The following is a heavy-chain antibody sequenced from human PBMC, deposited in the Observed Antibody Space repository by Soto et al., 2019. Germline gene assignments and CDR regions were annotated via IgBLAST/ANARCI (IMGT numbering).Heavy chain of an antibody. CDR2: ISGGGGRI. D-gene: IGHD2-2*01. V-gene: IGHV3-23*01. CDR3: AKRPASLVCFDY. Sequence: EVQLLESGGGLVQPGGSLRLSCAASGFTFSNYDMSWVRQAPGKGLEWVSIISGGGGRIYYADSVKGRFTISRDNSKNTLYMQMTSLRAEDRAVYYCAKRPASLVCFDYWGQGTLVTVSS. CDR1: GFTFSNYD. J-gene: IGHJ4*02.